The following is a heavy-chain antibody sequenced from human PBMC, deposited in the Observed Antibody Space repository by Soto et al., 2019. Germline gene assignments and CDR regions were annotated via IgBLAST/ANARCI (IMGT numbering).Heavy chain of an antibody. CDR1: GFTFSSYA. V-gene: IGHV3-30-3*01. CDR3: ASGGEVYSGSYFDY. Sequence: GGSLRLSCAASGFTFSSYAMHWVRPAPGKGLEWVAVISYDGSNKYYADSVKGRFTISRDNSKNTLYLQMNSLRAEDTGVYYCASGGEVYSGSYFDYWGQGTLRTVSS. CDR2: ISYDGSNK. D-gene: IGHD1-26*01. J-gene: IGHJ4*02.